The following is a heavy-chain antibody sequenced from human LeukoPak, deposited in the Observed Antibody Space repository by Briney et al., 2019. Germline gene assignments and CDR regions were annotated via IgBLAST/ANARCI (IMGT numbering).Heavy chain of an antibody. V-gene: IGHV1-69*06. D-gene: IGHD3-10*01. CDR1: GGTFSSYA. CDR3: ARLNGGSGAFDI. CDR2: IIPIFGTA. J-gene: IGHJ3*02. Sequence: SVKVSCKASGGTFSSYAISWVRQAPGQGLEWMGGIIPIFGTANYAQKFQGRVTITADKSTSTAYMELSSLRSEDTAVYYCARLNGGSGAFDIWGQGTMITVSS.